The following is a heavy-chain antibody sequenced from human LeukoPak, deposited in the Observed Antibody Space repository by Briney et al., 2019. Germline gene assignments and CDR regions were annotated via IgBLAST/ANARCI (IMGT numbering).Heavy chain of an antibody. V-gene: IGHV3-7*01. D-gene: IGHD3-22*01. CDR1: GFTFSSYW. J-gene: IGHJ4*02. CDR2: IKQDGSEK. Sequence: GESLRLSCAASGFTFSSYWMSWVRQAPGKGLEWVANIKQDGSEKYYVDSVKGRFTISRDNAKNSLYLQMNSLRAEDTAVYYCARDRPSSGYPLIDYWGQGTLVTVSS. CDR3: ARDRPSSGYPLIDY.